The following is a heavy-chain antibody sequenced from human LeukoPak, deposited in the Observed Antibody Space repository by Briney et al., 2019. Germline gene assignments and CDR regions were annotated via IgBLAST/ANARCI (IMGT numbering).Heavy chain of an antibody. CDR1: GFTFGDYA. CDR3: AKDHTYRLGASSLDS. Sequence: QPGGSLSLSCAASGFTFGDYAMHWVRQAPGKGLEWVSAISWNSGSIGYADSVKGRFTISRDNAKNSLYLQTNSLRTEDTALYFSAKDHTYRLGASSLDSSGQGTLVTVSS. CDR2: ISWNSGSI. V-gene: IGHV3-9*01. J-gene: IGHJ4*02. D-gene: IGHD3-16*01.